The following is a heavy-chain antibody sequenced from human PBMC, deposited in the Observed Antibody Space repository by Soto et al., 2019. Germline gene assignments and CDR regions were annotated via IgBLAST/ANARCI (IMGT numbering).Heavy chain of an antibody. J-gene: IGHJ4*02. CDR3: XXDGRYSGSYGGYYFDY. CDR1: GYTFTSYG. Sequence: QVQLVQSGAEVKKPGASVKVSCKASGYTFTSYGISWVRQAPGQGLEWMGWISANTGNTNFAQKLQGRVTMTTDTSTSTAYMXLXXLRSDDTAVYYXXXDGRYSGSYGGYYFDYWGQGTLVTV. CDR2: ISANTGNT. V-gene: IGHV1-18*01. D-gene: IGHD1-26*01.